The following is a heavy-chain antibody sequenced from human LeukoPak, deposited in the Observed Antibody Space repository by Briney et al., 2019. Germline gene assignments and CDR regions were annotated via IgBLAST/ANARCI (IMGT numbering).Heavy chain of an antibody. Sequence: GRSLRLSCAASGFTFSSYAMHWVRQAPGKGLEWVAVISYDGSNKYYADSVKGRFTISRDNSKNTLYLQMNSLRAEDTAVYYCAKEGSNRRFDYWGQGTLVTVSS. V-gene: IGHV3-30-3*01. D-gene: IGHD1-14*01. CDR1: GFTFSSYA. CDR3: AKEGSNRRFDY. J-gene: IGHJ4*02. CDR2: ISYDGSNK.